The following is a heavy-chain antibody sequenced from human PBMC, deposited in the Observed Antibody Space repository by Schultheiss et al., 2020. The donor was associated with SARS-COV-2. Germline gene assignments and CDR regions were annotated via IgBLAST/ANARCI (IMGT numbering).Heavy chain of an antibody. CDR1: GFTFSSYA. Sequence: GGSVRLSCAASGFTFSSYAMHWVRQAPGKGLEWVAVISYDGSNKYYADSVKGRFTISRDNSKNTLYLQMNSLRAEDTAVYYCAGGEDYLFGELLYVDYYYGMDVWGQGTTVTVSS. J-gene: IGHJ6*02. D-gene: IGHD3-10*02. CDR2: ISYDGSNK. CDR3: AGGEDYLFGELLYVDYYYGMDV. V-gene: IGHV3-30-3*01.